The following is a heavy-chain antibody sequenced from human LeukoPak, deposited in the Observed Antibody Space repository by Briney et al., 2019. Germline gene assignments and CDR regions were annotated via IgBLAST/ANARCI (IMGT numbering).Heavy chain of an antibody. CDR2: IIPIFGTA. D-gene: IGHD3-22*01. V-gene: IGHV1-69*05. Sequence: SVKVSCKASGGTFSSYAISWVRQAPGQGLEWMGGIIPIFGTANYAQKFQGRVTITTGESTSTAYMELSSLRSEDTAVYYCARDKGGRYDSRAHDAPFDYWGQGTLVTVSS. CDR1: GGTFSSYA. J-gene: IGHJ4*02. CDR3: ARDKGGRYDSRAHDAPFDY.